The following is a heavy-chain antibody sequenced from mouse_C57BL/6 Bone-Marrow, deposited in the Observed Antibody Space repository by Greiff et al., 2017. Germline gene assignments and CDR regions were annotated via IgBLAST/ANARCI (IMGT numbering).Heavy chain of an antibody. J-gene: IGHJ3*01. CDR3: ASFYYGSSPFAY. Sequence: EVQLQQSGAELVKPGASVKLSCTASGFNINDYYMHWVKQRTEQGLEWIGRIDPEAGGTKYAPKFQGKATITADTPSNTAYLQLSSLTSEDTAVYYCASFYYGSSPFAYWGQGTLVTVSA. CDR2: IDPEAGGT. CDR1: GFNINDYY. V-gene: IGHV14-2*01. D-gene: IGHD1-1*01.